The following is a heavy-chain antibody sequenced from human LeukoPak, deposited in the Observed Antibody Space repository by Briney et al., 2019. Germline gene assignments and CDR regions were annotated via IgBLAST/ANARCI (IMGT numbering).Heavy chain of an antibody. V-gene: IGHV1-18*01. CDR1: GYTFTSYG. J-gene: IGHJ4*02. D-gene: IGHD3-22*01. Sequence: ASVKVSCKASGYTFTSYGISWVRQAPGQGLEWMGWISAYNGNTNYAQKLQGRVTMTTDTSTSTAYMELRSLRSDDTAVYYCARAHTYYYDSSGYSNFDYWGQGTLVTVSS. CDR2: ISAYNGNT. CDR3: ARAHTYYYDSSGYSNFDY.